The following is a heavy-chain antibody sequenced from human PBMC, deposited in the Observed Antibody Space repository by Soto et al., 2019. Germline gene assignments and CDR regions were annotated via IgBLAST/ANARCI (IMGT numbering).Heavy chain of an antibody. CDR1: GFSFSTYS. CDR2: IGRRSDI. CDR3: AREETAWPLAYGLDV. V-gene: IGHV3-21*01. Sequence: KAGGSLRLPCEASGFSFSTYSMHWVRQAPGKGLEWVSSIGRRSDIYYADSVKGRFTVSRDNAKNSVSLQMNSLRDEDTAVYYCAREETAWPLAYGLDVWGQGTTVTVSS. D-gene: IGHD2-21*02. J-gene: IGHJ6*02.